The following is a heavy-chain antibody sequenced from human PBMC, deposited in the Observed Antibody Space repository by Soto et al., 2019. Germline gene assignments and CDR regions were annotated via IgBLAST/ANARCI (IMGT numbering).Heavy chain of an antibody. J-gene: IGHJ4*01. Sequence: EVQLLESGGGLVQPGGYLRLSCVASGLTFSGYDMSWVRQAPGKGLEWVSGISRSGDFTYYAESVRGRFTISRDNSRNTLYRKMNSLSADDTAVYYCAGESPDDDYDIFHYWGHVTLVTVAS. CDR1: GLTFSGYD. CDR3: AGESPDDDYDIFHY. V-gene: IGHV3-23*01. D-gene: IGHD3-9*01. CDR2: ISRSGDFT.